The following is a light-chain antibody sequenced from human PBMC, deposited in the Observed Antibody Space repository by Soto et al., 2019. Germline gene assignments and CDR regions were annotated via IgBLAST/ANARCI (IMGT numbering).Light chain of an antibody. CDR3: GSWDSSLSAYV. Sequence: QSALSQPASVSGSPGQSITISCTGSSSDVGSYNLVSWYQHHPGKAPKLMIYEGSKRPSGIPDRFSGSKSGTSATLGITGFQTGDEADYYCGSWDSSLSAYVFGTGTKVTVL. CDR2: EGS. CDR1: SSDVGSYNL. V-gene: IGLV2-14*02. J-gene: IGLJ1*01.